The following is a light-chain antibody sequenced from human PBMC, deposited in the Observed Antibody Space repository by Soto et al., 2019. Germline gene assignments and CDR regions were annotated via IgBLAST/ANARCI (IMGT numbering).Light chain of an antibody. CDR2: EGT. V-gene: IGLV2-23*01. CDR3: CSHAESSPYV. Sequence: HSALTQPASVSGSPGQSITISCTGTSSDVGSYNVVSWYQLYPGKAPRLIIYEGTRRPSGVSNRFSGSKSGNTASLTISGLEAEDEAEYYCCSHAESSPYVFGTGTKLTVL. J-gene: IGLJ1*01. CDR1: SSDVGSYNV.